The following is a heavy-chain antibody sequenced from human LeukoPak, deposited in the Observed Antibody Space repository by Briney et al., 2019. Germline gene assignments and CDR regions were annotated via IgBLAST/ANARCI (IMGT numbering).Heavy chain of an antibody. Sequence: PGGSLRLSCAASGFTYSTHNMIWVRQAPGKGLEWVSYISSSSSTIDCADSVKGRFTISRDNAKNSLYLQMNSLRAEDTAVYYCARDAPRTGGDLDYWGQGTLVTVSS. CDR1: GFTYSTHN. V-gene: IGHV3-48*04. D-gene: IGHD7-27*01. CDR2: ISSSSSTI. CDR3: ARDAPRTGGDLDY. J-gene: IGHJ4*02.